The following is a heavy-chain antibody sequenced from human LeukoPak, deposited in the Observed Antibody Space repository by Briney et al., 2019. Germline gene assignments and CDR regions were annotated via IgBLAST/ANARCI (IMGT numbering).Heavy chain of an antibody. V-gene: IGHV3-30*03. Sequence: GRSLRLSCAASGFTFSSYGMHWVRQAPGKGLEWVAVISYDGSNKYCADSVKGRFTISRDNSKNTLYLQMNSLRAEDTAVFYCARGEMVRGVIITAPDYWGQGTLVTVFS. CDR2: ISYDGSNK. CDR3: ARGEMVRGVIITAPDY. CDR1: GFTFSSYG. J-gene: IGHJ4*02. D-gene: IGHD3-10*01.